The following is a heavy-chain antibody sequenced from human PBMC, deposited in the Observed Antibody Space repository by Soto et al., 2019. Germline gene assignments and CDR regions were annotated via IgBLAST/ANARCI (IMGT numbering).Heavy chain of an antibody. J-gene: IGHJ4*02. CDR2: IYYSGST. D-gene: IGHD3-22*01. V-gene: IGHV4-59*08. CDR1: GGSISSYY. CDR3: AYRLNYYDSSGYWK. Sequence: TLSLTCTVSGGSISSYYWSWIRQPPGKGLEWIGYIYYSGSTNYNPSLKSRVTISVDTSKNQFSLKLSSVTAADTAVYYCAYRLNYYDSSGYWKWGQGTMVTGS.